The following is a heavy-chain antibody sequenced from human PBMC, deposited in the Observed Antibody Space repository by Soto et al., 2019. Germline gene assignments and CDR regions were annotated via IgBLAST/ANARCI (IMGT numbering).Heavy chain of an antibody. CDR2: MSFDGTNN. J-gene: IGHJ6*03. CDR1: GFTFRNYV. CDR3: AKGEFSHCSTTSGPYYRDV. V-gene: IGHV3-30*18. D-gene: IGHD2-2*01. Sequence: GGSLRLSCVASGFTFRNYVMHWVRQAPGKGLEWVAIMSFDGTNNYYAGSVKGRFTISRDNSKNTLYLEMNSLRGEDPAVYYCAKGEFSHCSTTSGPYYRDVGGKGTTFTVSS.